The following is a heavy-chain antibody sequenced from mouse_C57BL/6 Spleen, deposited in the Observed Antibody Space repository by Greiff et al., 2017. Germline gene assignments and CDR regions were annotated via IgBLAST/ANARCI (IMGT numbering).Heavy chain of an antibody. CDR2: ISSGGSYT. CDR1: GFTFSSYG. J-gene: IGHJ2*01. CDR3: AREGTGEYYFDY. Sequence: EVKLVESGGDLVKPGGSLKLSCAASGFTFSSYGMSWVRQTPDKRLEWVATISSGGSYTYYPDSVKGRFPISRDNAKNTLYLQMSSLKSEDTAMYYCAREGTGEYYFDYWGQGTTLTVSS. V-gene: IGHV5-6*02. D-gene: IGHD4-1*01.